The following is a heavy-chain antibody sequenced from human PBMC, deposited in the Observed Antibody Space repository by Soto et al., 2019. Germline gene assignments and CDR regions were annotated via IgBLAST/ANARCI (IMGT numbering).Heavy chain of an antibody. J-gene: IGHJ6*02. CDR3: ARADRTLVTSYGLDV. D-gene: IGHD2-21*02. CDR2: INHSGTT. Sequence: XETLSLTCSVSGWSLSGFYWTWIRQPPGEGLDWIGEINHSGTTNFNPSLRSRLTISLDSSKKHFSLKLTSMTAADAAVYYCARADRTLVTSYGLDVWGQGTTVTVSS. CDR1: GWSLSGFY. V-gene: IGHV4-34*01.